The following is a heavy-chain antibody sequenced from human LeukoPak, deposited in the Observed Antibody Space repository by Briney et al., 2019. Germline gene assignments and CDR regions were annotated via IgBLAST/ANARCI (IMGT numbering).Heavy chain of an antibody. J-gene: IGHJ4*02. D-gene: IGHD3-10*01. CDR1: GGSFSGYY. CDR2: INHSGST. Sequence: SETLSLTCAVYGGSFSGYYWSWIRQPPGKGLEWIGEINHSGSTNYNPSLKTRVTISVDPSKNQFSLKLRSVTAADTAVYYCARAGWFGELYGPLDSWGQGTLVTVSS. CDR3: ARAGWFGELYGPLDS. V-gene: IGHV4-34*01.